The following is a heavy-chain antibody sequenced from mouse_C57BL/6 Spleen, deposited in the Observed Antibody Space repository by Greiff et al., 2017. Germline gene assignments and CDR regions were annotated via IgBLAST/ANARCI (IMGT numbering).Heavy chain of an antibody. CDR3: ARSRDYGLLYYFDY. CDR2: IDPSDSYT. Sequence: QVQLQQPGAELVMPGASVKLSCKASGYTFTSYWMHWVKQRPGQGLEWIGEIDPSDSYTNYNQKFKGKSTLTVDKSSSTAYMQLSSLTSEDSAVYYCARSRDYGLLYYFDYWGQGTTLTVSS. J-gene: IGHJ2*01. D-gene: IGHD2-4*01. CDR1: GYTFTSYW. V-gene: IGHV1-69*01.